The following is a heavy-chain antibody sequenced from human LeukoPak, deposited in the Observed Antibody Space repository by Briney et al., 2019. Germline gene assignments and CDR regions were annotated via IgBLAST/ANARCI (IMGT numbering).Heavy chain of an antibody. J-gene: IGHJ3*02. CDR1: GFTFSSYW. Sequence: GGSLRLFCAASGFTFSSYWMTWVRQAPGKGLEWVANIKQDGSEKYYVDSVKGRFTISRDNAKNSLYLQMNSLRAEDTAVYYCAKDLRGTYAFDIWGQGTMVTVSS. V-gene: IGHV3-7*03. D-gene: IGHD1-26*01. CDR2: IKQDGSEK. CDR3: AKDLRGTYAFDI.